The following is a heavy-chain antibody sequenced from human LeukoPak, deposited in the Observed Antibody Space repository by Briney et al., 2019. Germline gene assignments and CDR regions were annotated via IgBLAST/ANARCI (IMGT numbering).Heavy chain of an antibody. CDR1: GYAFTRYG. D-gene: IGHD6-19*01. V-gene: IGHV1-18*01. CDR3: ARDPSNTGGRYNYFDY. CDR2: ISAYNGDT. J-gene: IGHJ4*02. Sequence: ASVKVSCKASGYAFTRYGFSWVRQAPGQELEWMGWISAYNGDTNYAQKFKGRVTMTTDTSTRTAYMELRSLRSDDTAVYYCARDPSNTGGRYNYFDYWGQGTLVTVSS.